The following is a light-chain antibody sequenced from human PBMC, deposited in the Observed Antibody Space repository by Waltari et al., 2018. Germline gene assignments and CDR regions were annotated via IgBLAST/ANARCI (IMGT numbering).Light chain of an antibody. CDR1: NIERKS. CDR2: YDS. CDR3: QVWDDTTNSGV. J-gene: IGLJ3*02. Sequence: YVVTQPPSVSVAPGKPATLTCGGENIERKSVNGYQQKPGQAPVLVIFYDSDRPSGIPERFSGSNSGNTATLTISWVEAGDEADYHCQVWDDTTNSGVFGGGTRLTVL. V-gene: IGLV3-21*04.